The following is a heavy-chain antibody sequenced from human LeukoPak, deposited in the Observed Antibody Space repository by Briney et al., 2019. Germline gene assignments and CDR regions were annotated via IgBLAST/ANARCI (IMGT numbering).Heavy chain of an antibody. CDR1: GGSISSYY. Sequence: PSETLSLTCTVSGGSISSYYWSWIRQPPGKGLEWIGYIYYSGSTNYNPSLKSRVTISVDTSKNQSSLRLSSVTAADTAAYYCASTYCSGDSCYLDYWGQGTLVTVSS. D-gene: IGHD2-15*01. CDR3: ASTYCSGDSCYLDY. V-gene: IGHV4-59*08. CDR2: IYYSGST. J-gene: IGHJ4*02.